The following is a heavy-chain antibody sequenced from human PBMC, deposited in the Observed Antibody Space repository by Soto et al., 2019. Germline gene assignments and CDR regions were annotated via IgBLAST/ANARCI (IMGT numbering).Heavy chain of an antibody. Sequence: QVQLQESGPGLVKPSETLSLTCTVSGGSVSSGNYYWSWIRQPPGKGLEWIGYIYYSGSTNYNPSLNSRVTISVATSTNQFSLKLSSVTAADTAVVYRASYSSRWYAVSYWGPGTLVTVSS. CDR1: GGSVSSGNYY. J-gene: IGHJ4*02. V-gene: IGHV4-61*01. CDR2: IYYSGST. CDR3: ASYSSRWYAVSY. D-gene: IGHD6-19*01.